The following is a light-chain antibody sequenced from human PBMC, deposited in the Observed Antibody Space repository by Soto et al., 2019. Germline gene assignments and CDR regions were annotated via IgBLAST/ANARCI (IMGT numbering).Light chain of an antibody. CDR3: QQYDNLPLT. J-gene: IGKJ5*01. Sequence: MPQCPSSRSGSVGDRGNITCQASQDISRYLNWYQHKPGKAPKLLIYDASNLETRVPARFSGSGSGTDFTFTLSSPQPEAFATYYFQQYDNLPLTFGGGTRLEIK. CDR2: DAS. CDR1: QDISRY. V-gene: IGKV1-33*01.